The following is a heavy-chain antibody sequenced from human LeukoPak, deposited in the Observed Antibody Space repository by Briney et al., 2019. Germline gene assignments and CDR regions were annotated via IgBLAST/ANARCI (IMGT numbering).Heavy chain of an antibody. CDR3: AKDRATVSSYYFDY. Sequence: GGSLRLSCAASGFTFSNYALSWVRQAPGKGPEWVSVISGSGGSTYYADSLKGRFTISRDNSKNTLYLQMNSLRAEDTAVYYCAKDRATVSSYYFDYWGQGTLVTVSS. CDR1: GFTFSNYA. J-gene: IGHJ4*02. V-gene: IGHV3-23*01. D-gene: IGHD4-11*01. CDR2: ISGSGGST.